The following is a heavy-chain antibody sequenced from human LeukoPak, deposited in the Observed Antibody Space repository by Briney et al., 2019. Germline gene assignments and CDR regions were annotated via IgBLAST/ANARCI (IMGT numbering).Heavy chain of an antibody. V-gene: IGHV3-30*02. CDR1: GFTFNSYG. CDR2: IRSHNSDT. D-gene: IGHD4-17*01. J-gene: IGHJ4*02. Sequence: PGGSLRLSCAASGFTFNSYGVNWVRQAPGKGLEWLASIRSHNSDTYYADSVKGRFTISRDNSKNTLYLQMNSLRVEDTAVFYCVNGESFYGDYGFDYWGQGTLVTVSS. CDR3: VNGESFYGDYGFDY.